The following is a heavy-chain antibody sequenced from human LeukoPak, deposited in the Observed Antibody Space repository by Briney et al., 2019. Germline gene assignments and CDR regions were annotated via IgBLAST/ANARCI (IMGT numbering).Heavy chain of an antibody. V-gene: IGHV3-30-3*01. CDR2: ISYDGSNK. D-gene: IGHD3-22*01. J-gene: IGHJ4*02. CDR1: GFTFSSYA. Sequence: GGSLRLSCAASGFTFSSYAMHWVRQAPGKGLQWVAVISYDGSNKYYADSVKGRFTISRDNSKNTLYLQMNSLRAEDTAVYYCARGFYYYDSSGYLWGQGTLVTVSS. CDR3: ARGFYYYDSSGYL.